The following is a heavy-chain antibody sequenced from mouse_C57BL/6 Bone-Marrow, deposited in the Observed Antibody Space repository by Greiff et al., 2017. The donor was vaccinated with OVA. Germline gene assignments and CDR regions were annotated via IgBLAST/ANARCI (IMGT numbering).Heavy chain of an antibody. Sequence: QVQLQQSGAELARPGASVQLSCKASGYTFTSYGISWVKQRTGQGLEWIGEIYPRSGSTNYNEKFKSKATLTVDKSSSTAYMQLSSLTSEDSAVYYCARERYYYGSSLYYFDYWGQGTTLTVSS. CDR2: IYPRSGST. D-gene: IGHD1-1*01. CDR3: ARERYYYGSSLYYFDY. V-gene: IGHV1-81*01. CDR1: GYTFTSYG. J-gene: IGHJ2*01.